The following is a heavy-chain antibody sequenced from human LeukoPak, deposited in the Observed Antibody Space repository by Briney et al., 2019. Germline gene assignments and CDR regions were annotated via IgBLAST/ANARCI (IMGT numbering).Heavy chain of an antibody. Sequence: GGSLRLSCAASGFTFSSYSMNWVRQAPGKGLEWVSSISSSSSYIYYADSVKGRFTISRDNAKNSLYLQMNSLRAEDTAVYYCARDLTPVVPAAIWDYYYYMDVWGKGTTVTVSS. CDR3: ARDLTPVVPAAIWDYYYYMDV. CDR2: ISSSSSYI. CDR1: GFTFSSYS. J-gene: IGHJ6*03. V-gene: IGHV3-21*01. D-gene: IGHD2-2*01.